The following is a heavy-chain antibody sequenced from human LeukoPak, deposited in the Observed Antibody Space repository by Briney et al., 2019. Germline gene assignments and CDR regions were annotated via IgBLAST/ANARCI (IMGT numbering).Heavy chain of an antibody. CDR2: TFYRSKWYY. V-gene: IGHV6-1*01. CDR1: GDSVSSNSAA. CDR3: ARQRTYYYGSGEYYFDY. J-gene: IGHJ4*02. Sequence: SQTLSLTCAISGDSVSSNSAAWNWIRQSPSRGLEWLGRTFYRSKWYYDYEVSVKSRINISPDTSKNQFSLQLSSVTAADTAVYYCARQRTYYYGSGEYYFDYWGQGTLVTVSS. D-gene: IGHD3-10*01.